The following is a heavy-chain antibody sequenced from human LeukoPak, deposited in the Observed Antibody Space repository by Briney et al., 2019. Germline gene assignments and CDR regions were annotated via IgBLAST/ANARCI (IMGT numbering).Heavy chain of an antibody. V-gene: IGHV3-21*01. Sequence: PGGSLRLSCAASGFTFSSYSMNWVRQAPGKGLEWVSSISSSSSYIYYADSVKGRFTISRDNAKDSLYLQMNSLRAEDTAVYYCARDLDRYYDFWSAPHYYYYTDVWGKGTTVTVSS. D-gene: IGHD3-3*01. CDR1: GFTFSSYS. CDR2: ISSSSSYI. CDR3: ARDLDRYYDFWSAPHYYYYTDV. J-gene: IGHJ6*03.